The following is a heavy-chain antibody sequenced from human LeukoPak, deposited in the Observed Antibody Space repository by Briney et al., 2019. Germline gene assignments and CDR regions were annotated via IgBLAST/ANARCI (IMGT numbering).Heavy chain of an antibody. Sequence: GASVTVSCTASGYTFTVYYMHWVRQAPGQGLEWMGWINPNSGGTNYAQKFQGWVTMTRDTSISTAYMELSRLRSDDTAVYYCARGSGSNVDDAFDIWGQGTMVTVSS. J-gene: IGHJ3*02. CDR2: INPNSGGT. D-gene: IGHD6-19*01. V-gene: IGHV1-2*04. CDR1: GYTFTVYY. CDR3: ARGSGSNVDDAFDI.